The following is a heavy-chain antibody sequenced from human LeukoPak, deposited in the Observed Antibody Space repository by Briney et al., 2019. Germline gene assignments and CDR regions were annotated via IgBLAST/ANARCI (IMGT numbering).Heavy chain of an antibody. Sequence: GGSLRLSCAASGFTFSGFSMNWVRQAPGKGLEWISYLSGSSSTIYYADSVKGRFTTSRDNAKNTLYLQMNSLRAEDTVVYYCARYDYGGNVDYFDHWGQGTLVTVSS. D-gene: IGHD4-23*01. J-gene: IGHJ4*02. CDR3: ARYDYGGNVDYFDH. CDR1: GFTFSGFS. CDR2: LSGSSSTI. V-gene: IGHV3-48*01.